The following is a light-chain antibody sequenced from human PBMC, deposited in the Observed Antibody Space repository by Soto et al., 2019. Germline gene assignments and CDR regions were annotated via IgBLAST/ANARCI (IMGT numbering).Light chain of an antibody. Sequence: DIQMTQSPSSLSASVGDRVTITCRASQSISSYVNWYQQKPGKAPDLLIYTASALQSGVPSRFSGSGYGTGFTLTISYLKPEDSATYYCQQSYSIPLTFGGGTKVEI. CDR2: TAS. J-gene: IGKJ4*01. CDR1: QSISSY. CDR3: QQSYSIPLT. V-gene: IGKV1-39*01.